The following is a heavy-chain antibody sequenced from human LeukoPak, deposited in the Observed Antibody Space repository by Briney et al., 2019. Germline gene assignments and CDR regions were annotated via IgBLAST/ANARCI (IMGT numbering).Heavy chain of an antibody. CDR3: ARRVHHHSGWDAFDI. D-gene: IGHD3-22*01. CDR1: GGSISSYY. CDR2: IYYSGST. J-gene: IGHJ3*02. Sequence: PSETLSLTCTVSGGSISSYYWSWIRQPPGKGLEWIGYIYYSGSTNYNPSLKSRVTISVDTSKNQFSLKLSSVTAADTAVYYCARRVHHHSGWDAFDIWGQGTMVTVSS. V-gene: IGHV4-59*08.